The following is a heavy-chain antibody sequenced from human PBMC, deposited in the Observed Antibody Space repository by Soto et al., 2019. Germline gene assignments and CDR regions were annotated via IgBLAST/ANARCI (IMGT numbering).Heavy chain of an antibody. CDR1: GYTFTGYY. J-gene: IGHJ1*01. D-gene: IGHD2-15*01. CDR3: ARANTQDCSGGSCYSAYFQH. V-gene: IGHV1-2*04. CDR2: INPNSGGT. Sequence: ASVKVSCKASGYTFTGYYMHWVRPAPGQGLEWMGWINPNSGGTHYAQKFQGWVTMTRDTAISTAYMELSRLRSDDTAVYYCARANTQDCSGGSCYSAYFQHWGQGTLVTVSS.